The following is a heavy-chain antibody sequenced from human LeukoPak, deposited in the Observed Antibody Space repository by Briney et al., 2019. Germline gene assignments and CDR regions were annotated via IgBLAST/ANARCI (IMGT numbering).Heavy chain of an antibody. D-gene: IGHD4-11*01. Sequence: EGSLRLSCAASGFTFSSYSMNWVRQAPGKGLEWVSSISSSSSYIYYADSVKGRFTISRDNAKNSLYLQMNSLRAEDTAVYYCARDDYSNLFDYWGQGTLVTVSS. V-gene: IGHV3-21*01. CDR1: GFTFSSYS. CDR3: ARDDYSNLFDY. J-gene: IGHJ4*02. CDR2: ISSSSSYI.